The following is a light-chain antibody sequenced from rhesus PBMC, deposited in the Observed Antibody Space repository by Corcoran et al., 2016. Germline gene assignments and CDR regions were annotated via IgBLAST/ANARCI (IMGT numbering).Light chain of an antibody. CDR2: KAS. Sequence: DIQMTQSPSSLSASVGDTVTITCRASQSISSWLAWYQQEPGKAPILLIYKASRLLSGVPSRFSGSGSRTDFTRTISSLQSADFATYYCLQYASSPYSFGQVTKVEIK. V-gene: IGKV1-22*01. J-gene: IGKJ2*01. CDR1: QSISSW. CDR3: LQYASSPYS.